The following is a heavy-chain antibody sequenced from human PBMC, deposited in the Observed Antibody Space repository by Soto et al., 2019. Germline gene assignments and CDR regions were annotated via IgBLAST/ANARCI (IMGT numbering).Heavy chain of an antibody. Sequence: SETLSLTCAFSSASISSRKWWSWVRQSPGKGLEWIGYTYHSGSTYYNPSLKSRVTISVDRSKNQFSLKLSSVTAAVTAVYYCARAHYGDYGYGMDVWGQGTTVTVSS. V-gene: IGHV4-4*02. J-gene: IGHJ6*02. CDR2: TYHSGST. D-gene: IGHD4-17*01. CDR3: ARAHYGDYGYGMDV. CDR1: SASISSRKW.